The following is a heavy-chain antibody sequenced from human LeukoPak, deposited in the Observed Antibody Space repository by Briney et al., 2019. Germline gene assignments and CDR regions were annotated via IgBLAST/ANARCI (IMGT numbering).Heavy chain of an antibody. V-gene: IGHV4-59*01. J-gene: IGHJ4*02. CDR1: GGSISSYY. CDR3: ASSSGSYYGVDY. CDR2: IYYSGST. Sequence: SETLSLTCTVSGGSISSYYWSWIRQPPGKGLEWIGYIYYSGSTNYNPSLKSRVTISVDTSKNQFSLKLSSVTAADTAVYYCASSSGSYYGVDYWGQGTLVTVSS. D-gene: IGHD1-26*01.